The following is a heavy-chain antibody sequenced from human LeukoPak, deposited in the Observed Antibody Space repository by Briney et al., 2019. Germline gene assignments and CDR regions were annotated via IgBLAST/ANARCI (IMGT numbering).Heavy chain of an antibody. D-gene: IGHD1-1*01. V-gene: IGHV1-58*01. Sequence: GAAVKVSCKASRFTFTGSAVRWVRHARGQRGEWIGWIVVGSGNTNYAQKFQERVTITRDMSTSTAYMELSSLRSEDTAVYYCAAETGTGNWGQGTLVTVSS. CDR3: AAETGTGN. J-gene: IGHJ4*02. CDR1: RFTFTGSA. CDR2: IVVGSGNT.